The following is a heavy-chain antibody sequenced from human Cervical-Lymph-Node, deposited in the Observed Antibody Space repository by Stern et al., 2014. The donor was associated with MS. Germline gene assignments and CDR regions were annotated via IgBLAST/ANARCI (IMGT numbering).Heavy chain of an antibody. CDR3: ARDGIAAAGFDY. J-gene: IGHJ4*02. CDR2: INAGNGNT. V-gene: IGHV1-3*01. CDR1: GYTFTSYA. D-gene: IGHD6-13*01. Sequence: QVQLVQSGAEVKKPGASVKVSCKASGYTFTSYAMHWVRQAPGQRLEWMGWINAGNGNTKYSQKFQGRVTITRDTSASTAYMELSSLRSEDTAVYYCARDGIAAAGFDYWGQGTLVTVSS.